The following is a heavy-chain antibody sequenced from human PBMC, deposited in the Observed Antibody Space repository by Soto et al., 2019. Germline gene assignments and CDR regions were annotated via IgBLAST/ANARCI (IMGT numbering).Heavy chain of an antibody. CDR2: ISGGDSEI. J-gene: IGHJ4*01. D-gene: IGHD3-10*01. CDR1: GFTFSYYE. V-gene: IGHV3-48*03. CDR3: ARCYFGSGTYCF. Sequence: GGSLRLSCEASGFTFSYYEMNWVRQAPGTGLEWVSYISGGDSEITYYADSVRGRFTISRDNAKNSLYLQMNSLRVEDTAVCYCARCYFGSGTYCFWGQGTLVTVSS.